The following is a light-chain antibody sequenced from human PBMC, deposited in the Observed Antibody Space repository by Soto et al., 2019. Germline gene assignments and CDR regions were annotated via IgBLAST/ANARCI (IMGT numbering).Light chain of an antibody. CDR3: SSYADNYFYV. Sequence: QSVLTQPASVSGSPGQSITISCTGTSSDIGGYNSVSWYQQHPGKAPKLVIYAVSNRPSGVSSRFSGSKSGNTASLTMSGLQAEDEATYYCSSYADNYFYVFGTGTKVTVL. CDR1: SSDIGGYNS. J-gene: IGLJ1*01. CDR2: AVS. V-gene: IGLV2-14*01.